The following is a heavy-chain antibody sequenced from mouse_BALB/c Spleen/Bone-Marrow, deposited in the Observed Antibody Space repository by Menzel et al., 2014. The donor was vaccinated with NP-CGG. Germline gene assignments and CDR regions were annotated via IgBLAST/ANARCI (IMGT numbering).Heavy chain of an antibody. CDR2: ISYSGST. Sequence: EVKLVESGPSLVKPSQTLSLTCSVTGDSIXSGYWNWIRKFPGNELEYMGYISYSGSTYYNPSLKSRISITRDTSKNQYYLQLKSVTTEDTATYYCARFGYDYALDYWGQGTSVTVSS. CDR3: ARFGYDYALDY. CDR1: GDSIXSGY. J-gene: IGHJ4*01. D-gene: IGHD2-2*01. V-gene: IGHV3-8*02.